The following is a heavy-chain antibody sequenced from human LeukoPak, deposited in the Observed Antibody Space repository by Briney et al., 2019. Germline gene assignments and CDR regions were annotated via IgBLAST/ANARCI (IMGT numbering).Heavy chain of an antibody. CDR2: INHSGST. Sequence: SETLSLTCAVYGGSFSGYYWSWIRQPPGKGLEWIGEINHSGSTNYNPSLKSRVTISVDTSKNQFSLKLSSVTAADTAVYYCARGRSLGGSSRVAYYYYMDVWGKGTTVTVSS. CDR3: ARGRSLGGSSRVAYYYYMDV. D-gene: IGHD6-13*01. V-gene: IGHV4-34*01. J-gene: IGHJ6*03. CDR1: GGSFSGYY.